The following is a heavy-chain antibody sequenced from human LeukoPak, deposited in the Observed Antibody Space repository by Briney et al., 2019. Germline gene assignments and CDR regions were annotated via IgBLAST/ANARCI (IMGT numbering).Heavy chain of an antibody. V-gene: IGHV3-30*02. Sequence: PGGSLRLSCAASGFTFSNAWMSWVRQAPGKGLEWVAFIRYDGSNKYYADSVKGRFTISRDNSKNTLYLQMNSLRAEDTAVYYCARDKVVPAAIGHYWGQGTLVTVSS. CDR1: GFTFSNAW. D-gene: IGHD2-2*01. J-gene: IGHJ4*02. CDR3: ARDKVVPAAIGHY. CDR2: IRYDGSNK.